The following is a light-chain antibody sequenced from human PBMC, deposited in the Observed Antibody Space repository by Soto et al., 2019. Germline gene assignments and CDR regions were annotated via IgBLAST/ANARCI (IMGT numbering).Light chain of an antibody. CDR2: EVN. CDR1: SSDAGGYNY. CDR3: TSYAGGNNV. Sequence: QSALTQPPSASGSPGQSVTISCTGTSSDAGGYNYVSWYQQHPGKVPKLMVYEVNKRPSGVPDRFSGSKSGNTASLSVAGLVAADAADAYCTSYAGGNNVFGTGTKLTVL. J-gene: IGLJ1*01. V-gene: IGLV2-8*01.